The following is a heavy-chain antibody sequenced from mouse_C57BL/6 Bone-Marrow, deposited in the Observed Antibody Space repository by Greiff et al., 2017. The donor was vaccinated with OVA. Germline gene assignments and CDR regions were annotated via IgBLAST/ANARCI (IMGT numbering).Heavy chain of an antibody. J-gene: IGHJ1*03. CDR2: INYDGSST. D-gene: IGHD1-1*01. CDR3: ARDSLYYYGDWYFDV. V-gene: IGHV5-16*01. CDR1: GFTFSDYY. Sequence: DVMLVESEGGLVQPGSSMKLSCTASGFTFSDYYMAWVRQVPEKGLEWVANINYDGSSTYYLDSLKSRFIISRDNAKNILYLQMSSLKSEDTATYYCARDSLYYYGDWYFDVWGTGTTVTVSS.